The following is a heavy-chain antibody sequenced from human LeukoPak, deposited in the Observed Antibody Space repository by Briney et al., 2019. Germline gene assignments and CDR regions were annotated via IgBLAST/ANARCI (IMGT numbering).Heavy chain of an antibody. D-gene: IGHD3-10*01. J-gene: IGHJ3*02. CDR3: AKESGSDLGAFDI. V-gene: IGHV3-43*01. CDR2: ISWDGGST. Sequence: GGSLRLSCAASGFTFDDYTMHWVSHAPGKGLEWVSLISWDGGSTYYADSVKGRFTISRDNSKNSLYLQMNSLRTEDTALYYCAKESGSDLGAFDIWGQGTMVTVSS. CDR1: GFTFDDYT.